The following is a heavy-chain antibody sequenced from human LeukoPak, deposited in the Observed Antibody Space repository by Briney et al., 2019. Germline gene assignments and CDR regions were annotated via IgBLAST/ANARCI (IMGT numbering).Heavy chain of an antibody. J-gene: IGHJ4*02. CDR2: MYYSGNS. CDR3: ARGEGWLVPDY. D-gene: IGHD6-19*01. V-gene: IGHV4-61*05. Sequence: SETLSLTCTVSDGSISSSSYYWGWIRQPPGKGLEWIGYMYYSGNSNYNPALKSRVTISVDTSKNQFSLKLSSVTAADTAVYYCARGEGWLVPDYWGQGTLVTVSS. CDR1: DGSISSSSYY.